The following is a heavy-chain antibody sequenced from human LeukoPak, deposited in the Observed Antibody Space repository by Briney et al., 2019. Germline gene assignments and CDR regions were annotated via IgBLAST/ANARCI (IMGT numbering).Heavy chain of an antibody. J-gene: IGHJ4*02. D-gene: IGHD3-22*01. V-gene: IGHV1-2*02. CDR3: ARDDSSGYYYSFDY. CDR2: INPNSGGT. Sequence: GASVKVSCTASGYTFTGYYMHWVRQAPGQGLEWMGWINPNSGGTNYAQKFQGRVTMTRDTSISTAYMELSRLRSDDTAVYYCARDDSSGYYYSFDYWGQGTLVTVSS. CDR1: GYTFTGYY.